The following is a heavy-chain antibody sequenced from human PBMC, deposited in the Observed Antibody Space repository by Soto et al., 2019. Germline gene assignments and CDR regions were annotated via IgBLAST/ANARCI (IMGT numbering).Heavy chain of an antibody. CDR3: ARVAYFNGWIFDY. CDR1: GFTFSSYW. CDR2: IKQDGSEK. V-gene: IGHV3-7*01. Sequence: QAGGSLRLSCAASGFTFSSYWMSWVRQAPGKGLEWVANIKQDGSEKYYVDSVKGRFTLSRDNAKNSLQLQMNSLRAEDTAIYFCARVAYFNGWIFDYWGQGTLVTVSS. J-gene: IGHJ4*01. D-gene: IGHD6-19*01.